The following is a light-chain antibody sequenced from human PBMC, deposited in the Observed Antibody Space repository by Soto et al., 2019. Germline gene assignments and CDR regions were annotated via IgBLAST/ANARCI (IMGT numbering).Light chain of an antibody. CDR2: GDN. CDR1: SSNIGAPYD. V-gene: IGLV1-40*01. CDR3: QSFDSSLNEVV. J-gene: IGLJ2*01. Sequence: QSVLTQPPSVSGAPGQRVTISCTGSSSNIGAPYDVHWYKQTPGTAPQLLIFGDNDRPSGAPDRVSASKSGTSASLAFTGLQAEDEADYYCQSFDSSLNEVVFGGGTKLTVL.